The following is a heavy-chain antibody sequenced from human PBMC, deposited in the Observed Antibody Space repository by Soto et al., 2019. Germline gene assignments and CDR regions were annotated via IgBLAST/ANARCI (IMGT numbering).Heavy chain of an antibody. J-gene: IGHJ4*02. V-gene: IGHV3-48*01. Sequence: EVQLVESGGGLVQPGGSLRLSCAASGFTFSSYSMNWVRQAPGKGLEWVSYISSSSSTIYYADSVKGRFTISRDNAKNSLYLQMNSLRAEDTAVYYCARDGALANDYWGQGTLVTVSS. CDR3: ARDGALANDY. CDR2: ISSSSSTI. D-gene: IGHD1-1*01. CDR1: GFTFSSYS.